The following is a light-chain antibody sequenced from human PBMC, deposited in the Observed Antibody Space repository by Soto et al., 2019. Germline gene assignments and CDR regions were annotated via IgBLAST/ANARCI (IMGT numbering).Light chain of an antibody. V-gene: IGKV3-20*01. CDR1: LTVTNNY. Sequence: EILLTHSPDTLSLSPGERATLSCRASLTVTNNYLAWYQQKAGQANRLVIYDAYTRATGITARFSASGSGTDFTLTIRRLEPEDFAVYFCKPSASAPLTFGQGTQLDIK. CDR2: DAY. CDR3: KPSASAPLT. J-gene: IGKJ1*01.